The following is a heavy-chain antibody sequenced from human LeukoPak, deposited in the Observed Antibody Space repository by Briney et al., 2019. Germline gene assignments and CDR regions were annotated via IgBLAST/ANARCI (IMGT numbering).Heavy chain of an antibody. CDR3: VRGGHYDFWDLVDV. V-gene: IGHV1-69*05. CDR2: IIPIFGTA. J-gene: IGHJ6*04. Sequence: SVKVSCKASGGTFSSYAISWVRQAPGQGLEWMGGIIPIFGTANYAQKFQGRVTITTDESTSTAYMELSSLRSEDTAVYYCVRGGHYDFWDLVDVWGKGTTVTVSS. D-gene: IGHD3-3*01. CDR1: GGTFSSYA.